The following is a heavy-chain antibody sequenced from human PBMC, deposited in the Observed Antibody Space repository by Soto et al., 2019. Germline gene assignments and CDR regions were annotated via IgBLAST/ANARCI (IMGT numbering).Heavy chain of an antibody. J-gene: IGHJ4*02. CDR2: INHSGST. CDR3: ARPGIAVAGTKIADY. V-gene: IGHV4-34*01. Sequence: GKGLEWIGEINHSGSTNYNPSLKSRVTISVDTSKNQFSLKLSSVTAADTAVYYCARPGIAVAGTKIADYWGQRTLVTVSS. D-gene: IGHD6-19*01.